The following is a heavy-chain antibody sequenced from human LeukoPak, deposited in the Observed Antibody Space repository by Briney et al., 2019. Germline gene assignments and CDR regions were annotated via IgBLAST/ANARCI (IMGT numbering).Heavy chain of an antibody. D-gene: IGHD3-3*01. CDR3: SRGPTSPSSYYDFWSGYYATHPFDY. Sequence: ASVKVSCKASGYTFTGYYMHWVRQAPGQGLEWMGRINPNSGGTNYAQQFQGRVTMTRDTSITTAYMELSRLRSDHTAVYYCSRGPTSPSSYYDFWSGYYATHPFDYWGQGTLVTVSS. V-gene: IGHV1-2*06. CDR2: INPNSGGT. CDR1: GYTFTGYY. J-gene: IGHJ4*02.